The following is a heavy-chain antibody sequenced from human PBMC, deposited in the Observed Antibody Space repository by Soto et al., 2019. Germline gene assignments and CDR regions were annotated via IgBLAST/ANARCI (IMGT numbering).Heavy chain of an antibody. V-gene: IGHV3-23*01. Sequence: EVQLLESGGGLVQPGRSLRLSCAASGFTFSSYGMSWVRQAPGKGLEWVSSITGSAGSTYYADSVKGRFTISRDNSKNTLYLQMNSLRAEDTAVYYCAKDRNRWLRFDLGYWGQGTLVTVSS. CDR2: ITGSAGST. CDR1: GFTFSSYG. J-gene: IGHJ4*02. CDR3: AKDRNRWLRFDLGY. D-gene: IGHD5-12*01.